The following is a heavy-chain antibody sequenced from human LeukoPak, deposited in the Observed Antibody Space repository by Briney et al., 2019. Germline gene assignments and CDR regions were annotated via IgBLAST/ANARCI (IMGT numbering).Heavy chain of an antibody. J-gene: IGHJ4*02. CDR2: VYADADRDS. D-gene: IGHD2-15*01. V-gene: IGHV4-4*07. Sequence: KPSETLSLTCTVPGASISDYWWSWIRQPAGKGLEWIGRVYADADRDSNYNPSLRSRVTVSVDTSTNQFSLKLISVTAADPAVYYCARAPRGCGGTCPCDSWVQGKLVIVS. CDR3: ARAPRGCGGTCPCDS. CDR1: GASISDYW.